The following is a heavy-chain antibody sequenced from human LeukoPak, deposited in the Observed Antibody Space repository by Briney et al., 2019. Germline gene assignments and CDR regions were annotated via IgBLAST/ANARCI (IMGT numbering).Heavy chain of an antibody. CDR1: GFTFSSYS. CDR2: ISSRSSYI. V-gene: IGHV3-21*01. Sequence: PGGSLRLSCAASGFTFSSYSMNWVRQAPGKGLEWVSSISSRSSYIYYADSVKGRFTISRGNAKNSLFLHMNSLRAEDTAVYYCAREDASGSYYRSLDYWGQGTLVTVSS. J-gene: IGHJ4*02. D-gene: IGHD3-10*01. CDR3: AREDASGSYYRSLDY.